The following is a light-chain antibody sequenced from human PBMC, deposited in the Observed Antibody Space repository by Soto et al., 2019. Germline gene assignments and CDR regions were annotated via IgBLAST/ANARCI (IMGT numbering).Light chain of an antibody. CDR3: SSYEGSNNFV. J-gene: IGLJ1*01. CDR1: SSDVGGYNY. V-gene: IGLV2-8*01. Sequence: QSALTQPPSASGSPGQSVTISSTGTSSDVGGYNYVSWYQQHPGKAPKLMIYEVSERPSGVPDRFSGSKSSNTASLTVSGLQAEDEADYYCSSYEGSNNFVFGTGTKVTVL. CDR2: EVS.